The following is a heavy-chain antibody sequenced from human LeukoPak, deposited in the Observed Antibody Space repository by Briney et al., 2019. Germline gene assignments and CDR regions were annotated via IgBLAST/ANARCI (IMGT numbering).Heavy chain of an antibody. Sequence: GGSLRLSCAASGFTFSSYSMNWVRQAPGEGLEWVSSISSSGSFIYYADSVKGRFTISRDNARNSLFLQMNSLKTEDTAVYYCTTDSRYNPEDWGQGTLVTVSS. V-gene: IGHV3-21*03. D-gene: IGHD1-14*01. CDR1: GFTFSSYS. J-gene: IGHJ4*02. CDR2: ISSSGSFI. CDR3: TTDSRYNPED.